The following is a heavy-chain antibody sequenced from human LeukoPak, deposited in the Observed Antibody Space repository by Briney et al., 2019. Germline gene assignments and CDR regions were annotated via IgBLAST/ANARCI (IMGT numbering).Heavy chain of an antibody. CDR2: IWYDGSNK. D-gene: IGHD4-23*01. J-gene: IGHJ4*02. Sequence: GGSLRLSCAASGVTFSSYGMHWVRQAPGKGLEWVAVIWYDGSNKYYADSVKGRFTISRDNSKNTLYLQMNSLRAEDTAVYYCARETTVVTHVLDYWGQGTLVTVSS. CDR1: GVTFSSYG. V-gene: IGHV3-33*01. CDR3: ARETTVVTHVLDY.